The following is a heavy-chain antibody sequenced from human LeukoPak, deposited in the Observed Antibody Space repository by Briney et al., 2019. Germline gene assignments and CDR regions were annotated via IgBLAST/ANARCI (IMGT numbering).Heavy chain of an antibody. CDR1: GFTFSSYE. CDR3: ARDRRLGALYDSSGTCFDY. D-gene: IGHD3-22*01. J-gene: IGHJ4*02. Sequence: GESLRLSCAASGFTFSSYEMNWVRQAPGKGLEWVSYVSSSGSTIYYADSVKGRFTISRDNAKNSLYLQMNSLRAEDTAVYYCARDRRLGALYDSSGTCFDYWGQGTLVTVSP. CDR2: VSSSGSTI. V-gene: IGHV3-48*03.